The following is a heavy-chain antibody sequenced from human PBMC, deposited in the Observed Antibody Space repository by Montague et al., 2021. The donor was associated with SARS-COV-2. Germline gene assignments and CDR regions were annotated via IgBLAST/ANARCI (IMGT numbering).Heavy chain of an antibody. J-gene: IGHJ4*02. CDR3: PRGAWWLRAFDQ. V-gene: IGHV4-4*02. CDR2: IYDTAST. D-gene: IGHD2-15*01. Sequence: SETLSLTCAVSGASIVNTYCWSWVRQPPGKELEWIGEIYDTASTNYNPSLKSRVTISVDTSKNQFSLKVSSVTAADTAVYYCPRGAWWLRAFDQWGQGTLVTVSS. CDR1: GASIVNTYC.